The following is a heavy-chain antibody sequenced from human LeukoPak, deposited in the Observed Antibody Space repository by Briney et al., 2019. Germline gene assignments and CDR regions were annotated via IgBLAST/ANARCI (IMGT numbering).Heavy chain of an antibody. CDR2: IYYSGST. CDR1: GGSISSSSYY. J-gene: IGHJ4*02. V-gene: IGHV4-39*01. Sequence: KPSETLSLTCTVSGGSISSSSYYWGWIRQPPGKGLEWIGSIYYSGSTYYNPSLKSRVTISVDTSKNQFSLKLSSVTAADTAVYYCARHLFGEQWLFYYFDYWGQGTLVTVSS. CDR3: ARHLFGEQWLFYYFDY. D-gene: IGHD6-19*01.